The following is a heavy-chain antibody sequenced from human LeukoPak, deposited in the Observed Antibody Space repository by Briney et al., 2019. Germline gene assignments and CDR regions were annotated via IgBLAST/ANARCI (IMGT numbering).Heavy chain of an antibody. D-gene: IGHD2-2*02. CDR3: ARVRYCTSTSCYKAYWYFDL. V-gene: IGHV4-61*02. J-gene: IGHJ2*01. Sequence: SETLSLXCTVSGGSISSGSYYWIWIRQPAGKGLEWIGRIYTSGITNYDPSLKSRVTISVDTSKNQFSLQLSSVTAADTAVYYCARVRYCTSTSCYKAYWYFDLWGRGTLVTVSS. CDR2: IYTSGIT. CDR1: GGSISSGSYY.